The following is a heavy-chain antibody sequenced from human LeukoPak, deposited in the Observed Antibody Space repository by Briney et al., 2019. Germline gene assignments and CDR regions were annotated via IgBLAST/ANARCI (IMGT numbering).Heavy chain of an antibody. J-gene: IGHJ6*02. CDR2: IYYRGST. Sequence: PSQTLSLTCTVSGDSISSGGYYWSWIRQHPGKDLEWIGYIYYRGSTCYNPSLKSRVAISVDTSKNQFSLKLSSVTAADTAVYYCASQSSTYYYYGMDVWGQGTTVTVSS. CDR3: ASQSSTYYYYGMDV. D-gene: IGHD6-13*01. V-gene: IGHV4-31*03. CDR1: GDSISSGGYY.